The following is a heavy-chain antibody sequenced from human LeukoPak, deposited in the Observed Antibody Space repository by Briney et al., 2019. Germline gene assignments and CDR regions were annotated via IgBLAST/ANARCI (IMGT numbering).Heavy chain of an antibody. CDR3: ARGYSSSWYAGNYFDY. CDR1: GFTFSSYE. V-gene: IGHV3-48*03. D-gene: IGHD6-13*01. Sequence: PGGSLRLSCAASGFTFSSYEMNWVRQAPGKGLEWVSYISSSGSTIYYADSVKGRFTISRDNAKNSLYLQMSSLRAEDTAVYYCARGYSSSWYAGNYFDYWGQGTLVTVSS. J-gene: IGHJ4*02. CDR2: ISSSGSTI.